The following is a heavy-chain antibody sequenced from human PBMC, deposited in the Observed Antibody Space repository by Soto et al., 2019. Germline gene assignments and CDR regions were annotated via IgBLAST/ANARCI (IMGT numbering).Heavy chain of an antibody. V-gene: IGHV3-48*02. J-gene: IGHJ6*02. D-gene: IGHD4-17*01. CDR1: GFTFSSYS. Sequence: PGGSLRLSCAASGFTFSSYSMNWVRQAPGKGLEWVSYISSSSSTIYYADSVKGRFTISRDNAKNSLYLQMNSLRDEDTAVYYCARAYGDYYYYGMDVWGQGTTVTVSS. CDR2: ISSSSSTI. CDR3: ARAYGDYYYYGMDV.